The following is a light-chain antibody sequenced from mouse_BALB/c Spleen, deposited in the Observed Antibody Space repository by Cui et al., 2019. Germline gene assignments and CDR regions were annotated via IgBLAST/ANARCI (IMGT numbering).Light chain of an antibody. J-gene: IGKJ5*01. CDR1: ESVDSYGNSF. V-gene: IGKV3-10*01. CDR2: RAS. CDR3: QQNNEDPLT. Sequence: NIVLTQSPVSLTASLGQRATISSRASESVDSYGNSFMYWYQQKPGQPPKVLIYRASNLESGVPARFSGSGSRTDFTLTIDPVEADDAATYYCQQNNEDPLTFGVGTKLELK.